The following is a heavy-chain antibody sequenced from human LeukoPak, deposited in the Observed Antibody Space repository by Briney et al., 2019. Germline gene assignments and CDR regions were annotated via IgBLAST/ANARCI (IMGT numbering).Heavy chain of an antibody. CDR1: GFNFSRYN. D-gene: IGHD5-18*01. Sequence: GGSLRLSCAASGFNFSRYNINWVRQAPGKGPEWISYISSSGGTIYYADSVKGRFTISKDNAKNSLYLQMNSLRVEDTAVYYCARENKMGYSYAADCWGQGTLVTVSS. CDR3: ARENKMGYSYAADC. V-gene: IGHV3-48*04. CDR2: ISSSGGTI. J-gene: IGHJ4*02.